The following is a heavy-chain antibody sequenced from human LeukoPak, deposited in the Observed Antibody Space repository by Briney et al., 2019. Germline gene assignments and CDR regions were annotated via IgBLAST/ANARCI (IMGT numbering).Heavy chain of an antibody. J-gene: IGHJ6*03. Sequence: ASETLSLTCAVYGGSFSGYYWSWIRQPPGKGLEWIGEINHSGSTNYNPSLKSRVTISVGTSKNQFSLKLSSVTAADTAVYYCARGRLKDYDFWSGYYTPTYYYYYMDVWGKGTTVTVSS. CDR3: ARGRLKDYDFWSGYYTPTYYYYYMDV. CDR1: GGSFSGYY. CDR2: INHSGST. D-gene: IGHD3-3*01. V-gene: IGHV4-34*01.